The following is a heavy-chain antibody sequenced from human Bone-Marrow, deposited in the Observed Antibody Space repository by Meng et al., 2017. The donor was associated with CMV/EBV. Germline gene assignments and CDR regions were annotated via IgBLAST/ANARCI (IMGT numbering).Heavy chain of an antibody. J-gene: IGHJ4*02. Sequence: QVQPRAAAPGPVKPSATPSSTFPVSGGSISSYSWSWSRPPAGKGLEWIGRIYTSGSTNYNPSLKSRVTMSVDTSKNQFSLKLSSVTAADTAVYYCARAMVRGVQRYFDYWGQGTLVTVSS. CDR3: ARAMVRGVQRYFDY. CDR2: IYTSGST. V-gene: IGHV4-4*07. CDR1: GGSISSYS. D-gene: IGHD3-10*01.